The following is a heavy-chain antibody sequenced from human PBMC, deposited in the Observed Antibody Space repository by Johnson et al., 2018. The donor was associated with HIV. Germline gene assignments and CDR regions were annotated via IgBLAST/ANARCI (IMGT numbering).Heavy chain of an antibody. CDR2: IKQDGSEK. CDR3: ALEAVRSTDAFDI. J-gene: IGHJ3*02. Sequence: EVQLVESGGGFVQPGGSLRLSCAASGFTFSSYWMSWVRQSPGKGLEWVANIKQDGSEKYYVDSVKGRFTISRDNAKNSLYLQTNSLRAEDTAVYYCALEAVRSTDAFDIWGQGTMVIVSS. V-gene: IGHV3-7*05. D-gene: IGHD3-10*01. CDR1: GFTFSSYW.